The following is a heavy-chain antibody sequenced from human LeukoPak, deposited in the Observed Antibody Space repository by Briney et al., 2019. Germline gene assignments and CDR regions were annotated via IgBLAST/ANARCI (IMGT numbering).Heavy chain of an antibody. CDR1: GGSISSSSYY. J-gene: IGHJ6*03. CDR3: ARVQVQILNYYYYYMDV. Sequence: SETLSLTCTVSGGSISSSSYYWSWIRQPPGKGLEWIGYIYYSGSTNYNPSLKSRVTISVDTSKNQFSLKLSSVTAADTAVYYCARVQVQILNYYYYYMDVWGKGTTVTVSS. CDR2: IYYSGST. D-gene: IGHD1-1*01. V-gene: IGHV4-61*01.